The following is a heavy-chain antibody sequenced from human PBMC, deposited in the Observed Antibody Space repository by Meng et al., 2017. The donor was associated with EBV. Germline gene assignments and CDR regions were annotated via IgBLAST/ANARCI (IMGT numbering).Heavy chain of an antibody. D-gene: IGHD3-3*01. CDR2: INAGNGNT. V-gene: IGHV1-3*01. J-gene: IGHJ4*02. CDR3: ARSGATIFGVVIPTYYFDY. Sequence: QVQLVQSGAEVKKPGASVKVSFKASGYTFTSYAMHWVRQAPGQRLEWMGWINAGNGNTKYSQKFQGRVTITRDTSASTAYMELSSLRSEDTAVYYCARSGATIFGVVIPTYYFDYWGQGTLVTVSS. CDR1: GYTFTSYA.